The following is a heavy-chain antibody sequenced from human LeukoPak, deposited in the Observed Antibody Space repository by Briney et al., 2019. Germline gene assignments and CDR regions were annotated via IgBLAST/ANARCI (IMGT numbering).Heavy chain of an antibody. J-gene: IGHJ4*02. CDR3: AKILYSSNIDF. V-gene: IGHV4-39*07. CDR1: GGSISSSSYY. Sequence: SETLSLTFTVSGGSISSSSYYWGWIRQPPGKGLEWIGSIYYSGSTYYNPSLKRRVTISVDTSKNQFSLKLSSVTAADTAVYYCAKILYSSNIDFWGQGTLVTVSS. D-gene: IGHD6-19*01. CDR2: IYYSGST.